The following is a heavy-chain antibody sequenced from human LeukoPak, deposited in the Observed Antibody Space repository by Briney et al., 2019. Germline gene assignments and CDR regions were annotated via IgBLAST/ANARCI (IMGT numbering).Heavy chain of an antibody. V-gene: IGHV1-18*01. CDR2: ISAYSGNT. Sequence: ASVNVSCKASGYTFINYDITWVRQAPGQGLEWMGWISAYSGNTNYAQKLQGRVTMTTDTSTSTAYMELRSLRSDDTAVYYCARDVSEGFDPWGQGTLVTVSS. CDR1: GYTFINYD. D-gene: IGHD6-25*01. CDR3: ARDVSEGFDP. J-gene: IGHJ5*02.